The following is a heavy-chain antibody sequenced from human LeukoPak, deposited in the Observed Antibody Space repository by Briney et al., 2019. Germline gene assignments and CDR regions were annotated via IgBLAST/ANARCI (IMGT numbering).Heavy chain of an antibody. CDR3: AKDHGIAVAGLDY. V-gene: IGHV3-30*18. CDR1: GFTFSSYG. J-gene: IGHJ4*02. CDR2: ISYDGSNK. Sequence: GGSLRLSCAASGFTFSSYGMHWVRRAPGKGLEWVAVISYDGSNKYYADSVKGRFTISRDNSKNTLYLQMNSLRAEDTAVYYCAKDHGIAVAGLDYWGQGTLVTVSS. D-gene: IGHD6-19*01.